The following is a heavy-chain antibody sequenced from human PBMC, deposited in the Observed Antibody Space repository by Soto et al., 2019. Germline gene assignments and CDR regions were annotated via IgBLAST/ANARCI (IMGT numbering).Heavy chain of an antibody. CDR1: GGSISSGGYY. J-gene: IGHJ6*02. CDR3: ARYCSSTSCYSGMDV. CDR2: IYYSGST. D-gene: IGHD2-2*02. V-gene: IGHV4-31*03. Sequence: PSETLSLTCTVSGGSISSGGYYWSWIRQHPGKGLEWIGYIYYSGSTYYNPSLKSRVTISVDTSKNQFSLKLSSVTAADTAVYYCARYCSSTSCYSGMDVCGPAPSLT.